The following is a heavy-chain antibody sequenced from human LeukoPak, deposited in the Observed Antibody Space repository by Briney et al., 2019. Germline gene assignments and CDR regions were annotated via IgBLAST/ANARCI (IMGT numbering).Heavy chain of an antibody. CDR3: ATQREAYYYYMDV. CDR2: ISSSSSYI. V-gene: IGHV3-21*01. Sequence: GGSLRLSCAASGFTFSSYSMNWVRQAPGKGLEWVSSISSSSSYIYYADSVKGRFNISRDNAKNSLYLQMNSLRAEDTAVYYCATQREAYYYYMDVWGKGTTVTVSS. J-gene: IGHJ6*03. CDR1: GFTFSSYS.